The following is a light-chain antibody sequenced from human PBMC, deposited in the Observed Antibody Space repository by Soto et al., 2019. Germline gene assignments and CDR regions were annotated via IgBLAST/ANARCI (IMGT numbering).Light chain of an antibody. CDR1: QSVLYSSNNKNY. CDR2: WAS. CDR3: QQYYSIPYT. Sequence: DIVMTQSPDSLAVSLGERATINCKSSQSVLYSSNNKNYLGWNQQKPGQPPKLLIYWASTRESGVPDRFSGSGAGTDFTLTINSLQAEDVAVYYCQQYYSIPYTFGQGTKLEIK. J-gene: IGKJ2*01. V-gene: IGKV4-1*01.